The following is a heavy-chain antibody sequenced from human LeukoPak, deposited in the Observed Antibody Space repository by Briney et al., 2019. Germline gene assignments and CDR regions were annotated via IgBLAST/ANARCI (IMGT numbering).Heavy chain of an antibody. J-gene: IGHJ4*02. CDR2: IYYSGST. CDR1: GGSISSGGYY. Sequence: PSETLSLTCTVSGGSISSGGYYWSWIRQHPGKGLEWIGYIYYSGSTYYNPSLKSRVTISVDTSKNQFPLKLSSVTAADTAVYYCASHVDTAYGYNYWGQGTLVTVSS. V-gene: IGHV4-31*03. D-gene: IGHD5-18*01. CDR3: ASHVDTAYGYNY.